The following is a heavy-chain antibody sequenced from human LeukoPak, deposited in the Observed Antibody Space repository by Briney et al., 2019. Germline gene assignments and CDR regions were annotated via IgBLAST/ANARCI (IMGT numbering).Heavy chain of an antibody. J-gene: IGHJ1*01. V-gene: IGHV1-18*01. CDR1: GYTFTSYG. CDR2: ISAYNGNT. Sequence: ASVKVSFKASGYTFTSYGISWVRQAPGQGLEWMGWISAYNGNTNYAQKLQGRVTMTTDTSTSTAYMELRSLRSDDTAVYYCAITYYYDSSGYWAAEYFQHWGQGTLVTVSS. D-gene: IGHD3-22*01. CDR3: AITYYYDSSGYWAAEYFQH.